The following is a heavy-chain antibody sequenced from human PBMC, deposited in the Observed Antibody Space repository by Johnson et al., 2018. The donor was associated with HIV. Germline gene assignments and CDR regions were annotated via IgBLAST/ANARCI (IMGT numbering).Heavy chain of an antibody. J-gene: IGHJ3*02. CDR2: IKSKTDGGTT. D-gene: IGHD6-6*01. V-gene: IGHV3-15*01. CDR3: ARDQSSRQACDI. CDR1: GFTFSNAW. Sequence: VQLVESGGGLVQPGGSLRLSCVGSGFTFSNAWMSWVRQAPGQGLEWIGRIKSKTDGGTTDYAGTVKGRFTISRDDSKNTLYLQMNSLRAEDTAVYYCARDQSSRQACDIWGQGTMVTVSS.